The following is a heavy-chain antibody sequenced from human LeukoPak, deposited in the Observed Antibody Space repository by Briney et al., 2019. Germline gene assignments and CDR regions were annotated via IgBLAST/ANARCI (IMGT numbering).Heavy chain of an antibody. J-gene: IGHJ4*02. CDR2: INHSGST. V-gene: IGHV4-34*01. Sequence: SETLSLTCAVYGGSFSGYYWSWIRQPPGKGLEWIGEINHSGSTNYNPSLKSRVTISVDTSKNQFSLKLSSVTAADTAVYYCASYSSGWEDFDYWGQGTLVTVSS. CDR1: GGSFSGYY. D-gene: IGHD6-19*01. CDR3: ASYSSGWEDFDY.